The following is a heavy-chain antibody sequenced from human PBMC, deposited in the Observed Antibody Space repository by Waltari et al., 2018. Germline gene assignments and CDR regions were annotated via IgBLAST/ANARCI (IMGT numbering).Heavy chain of an antibody. CDR1: GRSISSYY. V-gene: IGHV4-59*01. Sequence: QVQLQESGPGLVKPSETLSLTCTVSGRSISSYYWSWIRQPPGTGLEWIGYIYYSGSTNYNPSLKSRVTISVDTSKNQFSLKLSSVTAADTAVYYCARSTPDYDFWSGYPSQVYFDLWGRGTLVTVSS. CDR2: IYYSGST. D-gene: IGHD3-3*01. J-gene: IGHJ2*01. CDR3: ARSTPDYDFWSGYPSQVYFDL.